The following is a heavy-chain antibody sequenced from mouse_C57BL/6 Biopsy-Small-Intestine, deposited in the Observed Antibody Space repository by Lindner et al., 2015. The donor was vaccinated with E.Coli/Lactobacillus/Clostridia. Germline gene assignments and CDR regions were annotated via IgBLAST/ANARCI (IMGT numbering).Heavy chain of an antibody. V-gene: IGHV14-1*01. CDR3: STGIPSY. J-gene: IGHJ3*01. CDR2: IDPEDGDT. CDR1: ASTFKDNY. Sequence: VQLQESGAEPVSRGPQSSCPAQLLASTFKDNYLYWVRQRPQQGLEWITRIDPEDGDTEYAPKFQGKATMTADTSSNTVYLQLSSLTSEDTAVYYCSTGIPSYWGQGTLVTVS.